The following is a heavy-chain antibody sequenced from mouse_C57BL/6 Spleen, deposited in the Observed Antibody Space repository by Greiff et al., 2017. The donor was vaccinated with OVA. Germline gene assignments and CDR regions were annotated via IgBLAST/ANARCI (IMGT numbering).Heavy chain of an antibody. V-gene: IGHV1-85*01. CDR2: IYPRDGST. Sequence: QVQLQQSGPELVKPGASVKLSCKASGYTFTSYDINWVKQRPGQGLEWIGWIYPRDGSTKYNEKFKGKATLTVDTSSSTAYMELHSLTSEDSAVYFCAREDGYYEDYYAMDYWGQGTSVTVSS. CDR3: AREDGYYEDYYAMDY. J-gene: IGHJ4*01. CDR1: GYTFTSYD. D-gene: IGHD2-3*01.